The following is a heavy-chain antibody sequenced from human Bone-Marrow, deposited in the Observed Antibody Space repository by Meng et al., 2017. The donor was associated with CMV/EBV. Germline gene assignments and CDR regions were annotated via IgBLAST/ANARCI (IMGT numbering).Heavy chain of an antibody. V-gene: IGHV3-23*01. J-gene: IGHJ6*02. CDR2: IRGTGDYT. CDR3: ARGIRSTYYEYYYGLDV. CDR1: GFTFRSYP. D-gene: IGHD3-3*01. Sequence: GESLKISCSASGFTFRSYPMSWVRQAPGKGLEWVSTIRGTGDYTYNADSVKGRFSISRDNSKNTLYLEMNSLRADDTAVYYCARGIRSTYYEYYYGLDVWGQGTTVTVS.